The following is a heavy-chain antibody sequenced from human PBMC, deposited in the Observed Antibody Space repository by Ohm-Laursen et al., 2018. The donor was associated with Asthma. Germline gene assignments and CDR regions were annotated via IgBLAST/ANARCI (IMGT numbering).Heavy chain of an antibody. V-gene: IGHV3-9*01. J-gene: IGHJ4*02. D-gene: IGHD2-21*01. Sequence: SLRLSCSASGFAFDAYALHWVRQAPGRGLEWVSGITWNSANIGYADSVRGRFSISRDNTKNSLYLQMNSLREEDTALYYCAKVGTAARPDRYCGGDCYAFFDYWGQGTVVTVSS. CDR1: GFAFDAYA. CDR2: ITWNSANI. CDR3: AKVGTAARPDRYCGGDCYAFFDY.